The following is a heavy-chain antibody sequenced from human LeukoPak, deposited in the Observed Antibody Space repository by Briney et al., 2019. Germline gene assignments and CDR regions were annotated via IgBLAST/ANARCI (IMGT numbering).Heavy chain of an antibody. D-gene: IGHD2-15*01. Sequence: GGSLRLSCTASGFTFGDYAMSWFRQAPGKGLEWVGFIRSKAYGGTTEYAASVKGRFTISRDDSKSIAYLQMNSLKTEDTAVYYCTRGPYCSGSSCPAGSIDYWGQGTLVTVSS. CDR2: IRSKAYGGTT. J-gene: IGHJ4*02. CDR1: GFTFGDYA. CDR3: TRGPYCSGSSCPAGSIDY. V-gene: IGHV3-49*03.